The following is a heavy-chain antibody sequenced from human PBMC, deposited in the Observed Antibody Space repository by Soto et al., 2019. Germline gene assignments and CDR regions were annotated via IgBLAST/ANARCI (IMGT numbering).Heavy chain of an antibody. J-gene: IGHJ4*02. CDR3: ARWSYLDY. Sequence: PGGSRRHSCAASEFSFGSYALSWVRQAPGKGLEWVSTISGSDGKTFYADSVKGRFSISRDTSQSTLYLQMNSLRADDTAMYYCARWSYLDYWGQGTRVTVSS. V-gene: IGHV3-23*01. D-gene: IGHD3-3*01. CDR2: ISGSDGKT. CDR1: EFSFGSYA.